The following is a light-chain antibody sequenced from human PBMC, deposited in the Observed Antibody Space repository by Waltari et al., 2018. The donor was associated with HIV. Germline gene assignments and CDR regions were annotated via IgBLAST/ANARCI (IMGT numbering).Light chain of an antibody. CDR3: QQSFLTPYT. Sequence: DIKMTQSPSSLSASVGDSVTITCRASRPISTYLNWYQQTPGSAPKVLISGASSLKSGVPKGFSGSGSGTFFTLAIDGLQSEDFAIYYCQQSFLTPYTFGQGTKLELK. J-gene: IGKJ2*01. CDR1: RPISTY. V-gene: IGKV1-39*01. CDR2: GAS.